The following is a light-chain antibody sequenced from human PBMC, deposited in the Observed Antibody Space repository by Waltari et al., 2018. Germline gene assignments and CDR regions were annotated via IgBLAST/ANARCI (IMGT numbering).Light chain of an antibody. CDR2: DKN. Sequence: SSELTQDPAVSVAMGQTVRITCQGDSLRSYYAHRYQHRPGQAPILVIYDKNNRPSGVPDRFSGSSSHNTGSLTITGAQAEDEASYYCHSRDASGVAGSFGGGTKLTVL. CDR3: HSRDASGVAGS. J-gene: IGLJ2*01. CDR1: SLRSYY. V-gene: IGLV3-19*01.